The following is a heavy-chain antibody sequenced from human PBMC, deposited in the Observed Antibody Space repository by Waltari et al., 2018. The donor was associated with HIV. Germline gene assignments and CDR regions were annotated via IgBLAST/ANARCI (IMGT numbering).Heavy chain of an antibody. D-gene: IGHD2-21*01. CDR1: GYTFTRYG. Sequence: QVQLVQSGAEVKKPGASVKVSCKASGYTFTRYGISWVRQDPGQGPEWMGWSSAYNSDTHYAQSLQGRVTMTTDTSTSTGYMERRSLRSDDTAVYYCAREGGDNYGDYWGQGTLVTVSS. J-gene: IGHJ4*02. CDR2: SSAYNSDT. CDR3: AREGGDNYGDY. V-gene: IGHV1-18*01.